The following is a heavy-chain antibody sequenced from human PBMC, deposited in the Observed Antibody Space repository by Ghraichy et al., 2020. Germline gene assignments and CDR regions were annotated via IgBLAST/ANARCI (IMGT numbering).Heavy chain of an antibody. CDR1: DFAFSRYS. Sequence: GGSLRLSCAASDFAFSRYSMNWVRQAPGKGLEWISSISPNSGSIYYAESVKGRFTISRDNVKNSLYLEMNSLRADDTALYYCARVRDYGAHFDLWGRGTQVTVSS. D-gene: IGHD4-17*01. V-gene: IGHV3-21*06. J-gene: IGHJ2*01. CDR2: ISPNSGSI. CDR3: ARVRDYGAHFDL.